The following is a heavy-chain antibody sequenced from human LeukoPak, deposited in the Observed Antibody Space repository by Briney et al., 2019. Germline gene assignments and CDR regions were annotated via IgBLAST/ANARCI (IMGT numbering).Heavy chain of an antibody. J-gene: IGHJ3*02. D-gene: IGHD3-10*01. Sequence: ASVKVSCKASGYTFTGYYMHWVRQAPGQGLEWMGWINPSGGSTSYAQKFQGRVTMTRDTSTSTVYMELSSLRSEDTAVYYCARFVYYYGSGSPGAFDIWGQGTMVTVSS. V-gene: IGHV1-46*01. CDR3: ARFVYYYGSGSPGAFDI. CDR2: INPSGGST. CDR1: GYTFTGYY.